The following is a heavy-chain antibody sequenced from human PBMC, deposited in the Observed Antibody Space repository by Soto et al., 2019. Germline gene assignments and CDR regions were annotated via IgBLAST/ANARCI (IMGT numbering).Heavy chain of an antibody. J-gene: IGHJ5*02. CDR2: IYYSGST. CDR3: AREGYCSGGSCYRGGWFDP. Sequence: QVQLQESGPGLVKPSQTLSLTCTVPGGSISSGDYYWSWIRQPPGKGPEWIGYIYYSGSTYYNPSLKSRVTISVDTSKNQFSLKLSSVTAADTAVYYCAREGYCSGGSCYRGGWFDPWGQGTLVTVSS. V-gene: IGHV4-30-4*01. D-gene: IGHD2-15*01. CDR1: GGSISSGDYY.